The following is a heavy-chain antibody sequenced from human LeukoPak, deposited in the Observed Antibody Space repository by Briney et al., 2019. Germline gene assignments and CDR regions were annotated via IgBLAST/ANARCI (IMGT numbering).Heavy chain of an antibody. J-gene: IGHJ4*02. CDR2: IYYSGGT. Sequence: SETLSLTCTVSGGSISSYYWSWIRQPPGKGLEWIGYIYYSGGTNYNPSLKSRVTISVDTSKNQLSLKLSPVTAADTAVYYCARGWNSSPRDFWGQGTLVTVSS. CDR1: GGSISSYY. V-gene: IGHV4-59*01. CDR3: ARGWNSSPRDF. D-gene: IGHD1/OR15-1a*01.